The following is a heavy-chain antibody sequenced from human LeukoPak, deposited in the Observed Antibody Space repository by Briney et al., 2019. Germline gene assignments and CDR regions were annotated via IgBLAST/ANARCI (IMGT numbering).Heavy chain of an antibody. CDR1: GGSISSGGYY. Sequence: SETLSLTCTVSGGSISSGGYYWSWIRQHPGKGLEWIGYIYYSRSTYYNPPLKSRVTISVDTSKDQFSLKLSSVTAADTAVYYCARESTGTPVGYYYYYMDVWGKGTTVTVSS. CDR2: IYYSRST. V-gene: IGHV4-31*03. J-gene: IGHJ6*03. D-gene: IGHD1-1*01. CDR3: ARESTGTPVGYYYYYMDV.